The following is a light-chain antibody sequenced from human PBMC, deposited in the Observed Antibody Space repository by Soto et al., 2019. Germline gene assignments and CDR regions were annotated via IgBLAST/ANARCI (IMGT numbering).Light chain of an antibody. J-gene: IGKJ4*01. CDR2: GAS. CDR1: QSVTSTH. Sequence: EIVLTQSPGTLSLSPGERATLSCRASQSVTSTHLAWYQQKPGQAPRLLIYGASTRATGIPDRFTGSGSGTDFTLTISRLEPEDFALYSCHRYGDSPLTFGGGTKVDI. CDR3: HRYGDSPLT. V-gene: IGKV3-20*01.